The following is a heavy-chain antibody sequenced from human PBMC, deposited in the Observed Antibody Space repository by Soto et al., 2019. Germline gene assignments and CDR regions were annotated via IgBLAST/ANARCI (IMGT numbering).Heavy chain of an antibody. CDR2: INPSGGGT. Sequence: QVQLMQSGAEVKKPGASVKVSCKASGYTFTTYYMHWVRQAPGQGLEWMGIINPSGGGTNYAQKCQDGVPMTRDTATSTVYVQLRSLRAEDTAVYYCAREGRGQQLPRNLDYWGQGTLLTVSS. J-gene: IGHJ4*02. V-gene: IGHV1-46*01. D-gene: IGHD6-13*01. CDR1: GYTFTTYY. CDR3: AREGRGQQLPRNLDY.